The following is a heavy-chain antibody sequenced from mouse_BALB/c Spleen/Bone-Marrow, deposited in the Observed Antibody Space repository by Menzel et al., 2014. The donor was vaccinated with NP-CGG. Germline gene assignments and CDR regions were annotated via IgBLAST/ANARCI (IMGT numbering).Heavy chain of an antibody. CDR1: GYSITSDYA. CDR2: ISYSGST. V-gene: IGHV3-2*02. CDR3: ARDDYEGDAMDY. D-gene: IGHD2-4*01. J-gene: IGHJ4*01. Sequence: EVHLVESGPGLVKPSQSLSLPCTVTGYSITSDYAWNWIRQFPGNRLEWLGYISYSGSTNYNPSLKSRISITRDTSKNQFFLQLNSVTTEDTATYYCARDDYEGDAMDYWGQGTSVTVSS.